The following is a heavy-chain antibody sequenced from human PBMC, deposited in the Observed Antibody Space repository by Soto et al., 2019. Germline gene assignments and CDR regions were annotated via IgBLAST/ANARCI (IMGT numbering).Heavy chain of an antibody. CDR3: ARAQAPYDFWSGYHTPFDY. CDR1: GYTFTSYG. CDR2: ISAYNGNT. Sequence: ASVKVSCKASGYTFTSYGISWVRQAPGQGLEWMGWISAYNGNTNCAQKLQGRVTMTTDTSTSTAYMELRSLRSDDTAVYYCARAQAPYDFWSGYHTPFDYWGQGTLVTVSS. J-gene: IGHJ4*02. V-gene: IGHV1-18*01. D-gene: IGHD3-3*01.